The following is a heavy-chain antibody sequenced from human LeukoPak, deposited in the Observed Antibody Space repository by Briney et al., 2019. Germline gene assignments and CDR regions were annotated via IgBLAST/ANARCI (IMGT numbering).Heavy chain of an antibody. CDR1: GGSISSSSYY. D-gene: IGHD3-22*01. V-gene: IGHV4-39*07. CDR2: IYYSGST. CDR3: ARLWYYDSKGFDI. J-gene: IGHJ3*02. Sequence: PSETLSLTCTVSGGSISSSSYYWGWIRQPPGKGLEWIGSIYYSGSTYYNPSLKSRVTISVDTSKNQFSLNLSSVTATDTAVYYCARLWYYDSKGFDIWGQGTMVTVSS.